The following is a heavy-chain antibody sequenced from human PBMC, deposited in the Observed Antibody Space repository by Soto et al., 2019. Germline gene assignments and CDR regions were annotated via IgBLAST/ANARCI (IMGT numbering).Heavy chain of an antibody. D-gene: IGHD2-15*01. CDR3: TKDRVPDGIYSFGY. CDR1: GFTFSSYG. Sequence: GGSLRLSCAASGFTFSSYGMHWVRQAPGKGLEWVAVIWYDGSNKYYADSVKGRFTISRDNSENTLYLQMNRLTTEDTAVYYCTKDRVPDGIYSFGYWGKRALVTASS. CDR2: IWYDGSNK. V-gene: IGHV3-33*06. J-gene: IGHJ4*02.